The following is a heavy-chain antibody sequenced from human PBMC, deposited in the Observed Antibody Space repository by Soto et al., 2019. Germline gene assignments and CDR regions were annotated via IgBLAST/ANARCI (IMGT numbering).Heavy chain of an antibody. Sequence: GGSLILSCAASGFTFSSYAMSWVRQAPGKGLEWVSAISGSGGSTYYADSVKGRFTISRDNSKNTLYLQMNSLRAEDTAVYYCAKDMGVVLMVYAIKTAYGMDVWGQGTTVTVSS. CDR3: AKDMGVVLMVYAIKTAYGMDV. J-gene: IGHJ6*02. CDR2: ISGSGGST. V-gene: IGHV3-23*01. CDR1: GFTFSSYA. D-gene: IGHD2-8*01.